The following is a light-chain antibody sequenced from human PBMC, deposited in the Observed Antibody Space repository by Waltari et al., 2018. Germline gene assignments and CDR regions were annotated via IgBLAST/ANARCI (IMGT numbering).Light chain of an antibody. CDR1: SSDGGNSIF. V-gene: IGLV2-23*02. CDR2: EVN. J-gene: IGLJ3*02. CDR3: CSDVDTYSWV. Sequence: HSALTQPASVSRAPGQSATIPCIGSSSDGGNSIFVSWYQHHPDRVPKHIIYEVNKGPSGVSGRFSGSKSGNTASLTISGLQGEDEAHYYCCSDVDTYSWVFGGGTRLTVL.